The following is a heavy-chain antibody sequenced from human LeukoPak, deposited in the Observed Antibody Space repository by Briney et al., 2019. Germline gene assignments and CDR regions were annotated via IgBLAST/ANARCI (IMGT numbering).Heavy chain of an antibody. CDR2: MYHSGST. D-gene: IGHD3-10*01. V-gene: IGHV4-38-2*02. CDR3: ARPSTRYYYGSGSYRGYYFDY. J-gene: IGHJ4*02. Sequence: SETLSLTCSVSGYSISSAYYWGWIRQPPGKGLEWIGTMYHSGSTNYNPSLKSRVTISVDTSKNQFSLKLSSVTAADTAVYYCARPSTRYYYGSGSYRGYYFDYWGQGTLVTVSS. CDR1: GYSISSAYY.